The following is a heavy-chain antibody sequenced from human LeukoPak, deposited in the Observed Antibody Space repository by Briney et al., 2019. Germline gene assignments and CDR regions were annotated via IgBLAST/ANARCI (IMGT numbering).Heavy chain of an antibody. J-gene: IGHJ6*03. CDR2: IYYSGST. CDR1: GGSISSSSYY. V-gene: IGHV4-39*07. Sequence: SETLSLTCTVSGGSISSSSYYWGWIRQPPGKGLEWIGSIYYSGSTYYNPSLKSRVTISVDTSKNQFSLKLSSVTAADTAVYYCARDILIWEGGYNSEGFFNYYYMDVWGKGTTVTVSS. CDR3: ARDILIWEGGYNSEGFFNYYYMDV. D-gene: IGHD5-24*01.